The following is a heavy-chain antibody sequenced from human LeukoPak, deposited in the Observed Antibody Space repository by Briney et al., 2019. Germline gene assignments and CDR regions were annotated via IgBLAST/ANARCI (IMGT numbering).Heavy chain of an antibody. J-gene: IGHJ4*02. D-gene: IGHD3-22*01. CDR1: GFTFSTYG. CDR2: ISDDGSNK. V-gene: IGHV3-30*18. Sequence: PGRSLRLSCAASGFTFSTYGMHWVRQTPDKGLEWVAVISDDGSNKYYADSVKGRFTISRDNSKDTLYLQMNSLRPEDTAVYYCAKAFYSSGNSFLIDYWGQGTLVTASS. CDR3: AKAFYSSGNSFLIDY.